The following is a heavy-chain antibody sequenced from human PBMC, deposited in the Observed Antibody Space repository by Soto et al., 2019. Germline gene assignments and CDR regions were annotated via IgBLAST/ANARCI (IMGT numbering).Heavy chain of an antibody. CDR1: GFTFSSYS. CDR3: ARNESSNIYGMDV. Sequence: EVQLVESGGGLVKPGGSLRLSCAASGFTFSSYSMNWVRQAPGKGLEWVSSINSGSFSINYADSVKGRFSISRDNAQNSLHLQMNNLRAADTAVYYCARNESSNIYGMDVWGQGTTVTVSS. V-gene: IGHV3-21*01. J-gene: IGHJ6*02. CDR2: INSGSFSI. D-gene: IGHD6-6*01.